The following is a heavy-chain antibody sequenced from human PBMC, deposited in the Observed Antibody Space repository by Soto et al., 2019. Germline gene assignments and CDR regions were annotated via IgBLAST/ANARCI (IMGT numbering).Heavy chain of an antibody. CDR3: ARVGYSGYETDS. V-gene: IGHV5-51*01. CDR2: IYPADSDS. J-gene: IGHJ4*02. CDR1: GYSFTNSW. Sequence: PGESLKISCKTSGYSFTNSWLGWVRHMPGKGLEWMGIIYPADSDSRYSPSFQGQVTISADKSISTAYLQWSSLKASDTALYYCARVGYSGYETDSWGQGTLVTVSS. D-gene: IGHD5-12*01.